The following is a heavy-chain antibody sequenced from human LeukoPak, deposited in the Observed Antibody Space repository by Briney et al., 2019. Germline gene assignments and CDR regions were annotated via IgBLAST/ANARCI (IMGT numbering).Heavy chain of an antibody. CDR1: GFTFSSYG. V-gene: IGHV3-30*02. CDR3: AKDMEITMIASAFDI. J-gene: IGHJ3*02. Sequence: GGSLRLSCAASGFTFSSYGMHWVRQAPGKGLEWVAFIRYDGSNKYYADSVKGRFTISRDNSKNTLYLQMNSLRAEDTAVYYCAKDMEITMIASAFDIWGQGTMVTVSS. CDR2: IRYDGSNK. D-gene: IGHD3-22*01.